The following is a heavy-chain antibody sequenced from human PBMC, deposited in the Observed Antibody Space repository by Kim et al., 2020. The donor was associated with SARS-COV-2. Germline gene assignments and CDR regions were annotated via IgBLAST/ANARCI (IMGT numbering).Heavy chain of an antibody. CDR3: TRSPYKKIVVVTAFDY. Sequence: SLKGRLTISRDDSKTIAYLQMNSLKTEDTAVYYCTRSPYKKIVVVTAFDYWGQGTLVTVSS. V-gene: IGHV3-49*02. D-gene: IGHD2-21*02. J-gene: IGHJ4*02.